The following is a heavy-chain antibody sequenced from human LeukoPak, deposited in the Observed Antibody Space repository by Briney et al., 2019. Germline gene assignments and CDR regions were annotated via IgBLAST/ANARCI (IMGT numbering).Heavy chain of an antibody. D-gene: IGHD3-16*01. CDR1: GVTFSSYS. J-gene: IGHJ4*02. V-gene: IGHV3-48*02. Sequence: GGSLRLSCAISGVTFSSYSMTWVRQAPGKGGEWVSHISGSSNIIYYADSVKGRFTISRDNATNTLYLQMDSLRDEDTAVYYCASGGSVFGRVILYYFDYWGQGSLVTVSS. CDR3: ASGGSVFGRVILYYFDY. CDR2: ISGSSNII.